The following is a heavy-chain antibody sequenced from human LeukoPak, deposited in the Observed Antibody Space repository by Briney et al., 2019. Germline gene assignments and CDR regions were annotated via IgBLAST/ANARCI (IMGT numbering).Heavy chain of an antibody. Sequence: ASVKVSCKASGGTFSTYTVSWVRQAPGQGLEWMGGIIPIFGTANYAQKLQGRVTITTDESTSTAYMELSSLRSEDTAVYYCASTSQLSTTHWFDPWGQGTLVTVSS. V-gene: IGHV1-69*05. J-gene: IGHJ5*02. CDR2: IIPIFGTA. CDR1: GGTFSTYT. D-gene: IGHD5-18*01. CDR3: ASTSQLSTTHWFDP.